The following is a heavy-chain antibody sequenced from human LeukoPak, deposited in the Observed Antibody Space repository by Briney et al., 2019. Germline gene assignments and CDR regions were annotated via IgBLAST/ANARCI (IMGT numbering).Heavy chain of an antibody. V-gene: IGHV3-30-3*01. CDR1: GFTFSTYA. Sequence: GGSLRLSCAASGFTFSTYAMYWVRRAPGMGLEWVATVSSNGNNNAYYADSVKGRFTISRDNSKNTLFLQMNSLRADDTAVYYCARDTYAGSWSPLIYWGQGTLVTVPS. CDR2: VSSNGNNNA. J-gene: IGHJ4*02. CDR3: ARDTYAGSWSPLIY. D-gene: IGHD6-13*01.